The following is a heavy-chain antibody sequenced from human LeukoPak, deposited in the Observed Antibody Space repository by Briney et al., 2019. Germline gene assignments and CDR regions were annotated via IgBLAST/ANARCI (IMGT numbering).Heavy chain of an antibody. J-gene: IGHJ5*02. CDR2: IYYSGST. CDR1: GGSISSSSYY. D-gene: IGHD2-21*01. Sequence: SETLSLTCTVSGGSISSSSYYWGWIRQPPGKGLEWIGSIYYSGSTYYNPSLKSRVTISVDTSKNQFSLKLSSVTAADTAVYYCAIASRGIDWAFWFDPWGQGTLVTVSS. CDR3: AIASRGIDWAFWFDP. V-gene: IGHV4-39*01.